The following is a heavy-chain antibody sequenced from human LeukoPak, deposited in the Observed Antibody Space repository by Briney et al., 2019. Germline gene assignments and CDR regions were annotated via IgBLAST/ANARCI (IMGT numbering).Heavy chain of an antibody. Sequence: EASVKVSCKASGYTFTSYYMHWVRQAPGQGLEWMGIINPSGGSTSYAQKFQGRVTMTRDTSTSTVYMELSSLRSEDTAVYYCARESPMIVVVTEGFDYWGQGTLVTVSS. V-gene: IGHV1-46*01. CDR2: INPSGGST. CDR3: ARESPMIVVVTEGFDY. CDR1: GYTFTSYY. J-gene: IGHJ4*02. D-gene: IGHD3-22*01.